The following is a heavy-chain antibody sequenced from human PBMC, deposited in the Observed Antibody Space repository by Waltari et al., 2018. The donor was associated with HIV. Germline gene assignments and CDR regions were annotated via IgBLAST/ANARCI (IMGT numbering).Heavy chain of an antibody. V-gene: IGHV3-30*04. CDR3: AKVLLPLRDNFYALDV. CDR2: ISYDVTNE. J-gene: IGHJ6*02. D-gene: IGHD4-17*01. CDR1: GFAFSSFA. Sequence: QVQLVESGGGVVQPGRSLRLSCSASGFAFSSFAMHWVRQAPGKGLEWVAVISYDVTNEYYADSVKGRFTVSRENSQNTLFLQMNSLRPEDTGVYYCAKVLLPLRDNFYALDVWGQGATVIVSS.